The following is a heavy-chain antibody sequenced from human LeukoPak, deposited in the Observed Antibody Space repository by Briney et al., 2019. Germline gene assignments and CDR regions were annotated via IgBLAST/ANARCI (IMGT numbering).Heavy chain of an antibody. Sequence: PGGSLRLSCAASGFTFSSYGMHWVRQAPGKGLERVAVISYDGSNKYYADSVKGRFTISRDNSKNTLYLQMNSLRAEDTAVYYCAGPGDIVVVPAAIPPCYYGMDVWGQGTTVTVSS. CDR3: AGPGDIVVVPAAIPPCYYGMDV. CDR2: ISYDGSNK. D-gene: IGHD2-2*01. V-gene: IGHV3-30*03. CDR1: GFTFSSYG. J-gene: IGHJ6*02.